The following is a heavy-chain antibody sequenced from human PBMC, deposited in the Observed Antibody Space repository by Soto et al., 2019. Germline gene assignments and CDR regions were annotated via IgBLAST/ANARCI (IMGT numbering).Heavy chain of an antibody. D-gene: IGHD5-18*01. CDR2: IRPSGGRT. Sequence: QVHLVQSGAEVKKPGASVKVSCKASGYTFTNYYIHWVRQAPGQGLEWLGIIRPSGGRTEYAQRVQGRVTMTKDTSTSTVYMELTSLTSEDTAVYYCAREPNESYYFDYWGQGTLVTVSS. J-gene: IGHJ4*02. V-gene: IGHV1-46*01. CDR1: GYTFTNYY. CDR3: AREPNESYYFDY.